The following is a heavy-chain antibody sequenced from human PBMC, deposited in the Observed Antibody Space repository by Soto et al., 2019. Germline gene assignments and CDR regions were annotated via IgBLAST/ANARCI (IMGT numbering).Heavy chain of an antibody. CDR3: AAAREVRYYYYGMDV. D-gene: IGHD1-26*01. CDR1: GGTFSSYA. Sequence: QVQLVQSGAEVKKPGSSVKVSCKASGGTFSSYAISWVRQAPGQGLEWMGGIISIFGTADYAQKFQGRVTITADESTSAAYMELSSLRSEDTAVYYCAAAREVRYYYYGMDVWGQGTTVTVSS. J-gene: IGHJ6*02. V-gene: IGHV1-69*12. CDR2: IISIFGTA.